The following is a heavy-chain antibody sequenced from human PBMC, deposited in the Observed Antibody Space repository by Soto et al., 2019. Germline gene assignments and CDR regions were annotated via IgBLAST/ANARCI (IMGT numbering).Heavy chain of an antibody. CDR3: AKDNYDY. CDR2: ISYDGSNK. Sequence: GGSLRLSCAASGFTFSSYGMHWVRQAPGKGLEWVAVISYDGSNKYYADSVKGRFTISRDNSKNTLYLQMNSLRAEDTAVYYCAKDNYDYWGQGTLVTVSS. V-gene: IGHV3-30*18. CDR1: GFTFSSYG. J-gene: IGHJ4*02.